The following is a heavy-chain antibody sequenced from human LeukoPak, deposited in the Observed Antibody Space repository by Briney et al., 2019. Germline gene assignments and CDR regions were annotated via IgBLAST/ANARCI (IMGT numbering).Heavy chain of an antibody. V-gene: IGHV1-69*01. CDR1: GGAFSSYA. J-gene: IGHJ4*02. CDR2: IIPIFGTA. Sequence: SVKVSCKASGGAFSSYAISWVRQAPGQGLEWMGGIIPIFGTANYAQKFQGRVTITADESTSTAYMELSSLRSEDTAVYYCARDPNTAMVNGGDYRGQGTLVTVSS. CDR3: ARDPNTAMVNGGDY. D-gene: IGHD5-18*01.